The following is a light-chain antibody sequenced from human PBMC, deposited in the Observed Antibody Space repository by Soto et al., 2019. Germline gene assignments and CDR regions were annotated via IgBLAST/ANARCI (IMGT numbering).Light chain of an antibody. V-gene: IGKV3-20*01. J-gene: IGKJ1*01. CDR3: HQYGSSPPWT. Sequence: EIVLMQSPGTLSLSPGERATLTCRASQSIDSSYFAWYQQKPGQAPRLLIFHTSTRATGIPDRFSGSGSGRDFTLTINQLEPEDFAVYYCHQYGSSPPWTFGQGTKVEI. CDR1: QSIDSSY. CDR2: HTS.